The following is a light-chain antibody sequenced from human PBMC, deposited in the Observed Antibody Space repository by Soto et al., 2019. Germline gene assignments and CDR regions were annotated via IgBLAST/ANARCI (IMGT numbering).Light chain of an antibody. V-gene: IGLV2-14*01. J-gene: IGLJ2*01. CDR2: DVS. CDR3: SSYTSKTVV. Sequence: QSALTQPASVSGSPGQSITISCTGPSSDVGGYNYVSWYQQHPGKAPKLMIYDVSNRPSGVSNRFSGSKSGNTASLTISGLQAEDEADYYCSSYTSKTVVFGGGTKVTVL. CDR1: SSDVGGYNY.